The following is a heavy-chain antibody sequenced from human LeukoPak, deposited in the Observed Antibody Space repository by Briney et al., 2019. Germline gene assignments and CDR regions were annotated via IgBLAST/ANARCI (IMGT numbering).Heavy chain of an antibody. CDR3: AKVSESNYDILTGYYTPYYFDY. V-gene: IGHV3-7*01. CDR1: GFTFSSYS. D-gene: IGHD3-9*01. Sequence: GGSLRLSCAASGFTFSSYSMNWVHQAPGKGLEWVANIKQDGSEKYYVDSVKGRFTISRDNAKNSLYLQMNSLRAEDTAVYYCAKVSESNYDILTGYYTPYYFDYWGQGTLVTVSS. CDR2: IKQDGSEK. J-gene: IGHJ4*02.